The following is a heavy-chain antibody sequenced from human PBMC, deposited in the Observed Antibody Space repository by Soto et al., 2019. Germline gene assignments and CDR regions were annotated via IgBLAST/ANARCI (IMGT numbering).Heavy chain of an antibody. CDR3: AKDIHCGSGSYYYPFDY. CDR1: GFTFSSYA. D-gene: IGHD3-10*01. Sequence: EVQLLESGGGLVQPGGSLRLSCAASGFTFSSYAMSWVRQAPGKGLEWVSAISGSGGSTYYSDSVKGRFTISRDNSKNTMYLQMNSLIDEDTAVYYCAKDIHCGSGSYYYPFDYWGQGTLVTVSS. CDR2: ISGSGGST. V-gene: IGHV3-23*01. J-gene: IGHJ4*02.